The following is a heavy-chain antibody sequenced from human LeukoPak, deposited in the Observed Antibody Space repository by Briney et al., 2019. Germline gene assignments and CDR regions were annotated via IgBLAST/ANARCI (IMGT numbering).Heavy chain of an antibody. D-gene: IGHD2-2*01. J-gene: IGHJ6*04. CDR3: ARGYCRSGTCYRFDGMDV. CDR1: GDTFRNYA. CDR2: IIPVFKRA. V-gene: IGHV1-69*13. Sequence: GASVKVSCKAPGDTFRNYAISWVRQAPGQGLEWMAGIIPVFKRADYAQQFQGRVTITADETTRTAYMELSSLKSGDTAVYFCARGYCRSGTCYRFDGMDVWGKGTTVTVSS.